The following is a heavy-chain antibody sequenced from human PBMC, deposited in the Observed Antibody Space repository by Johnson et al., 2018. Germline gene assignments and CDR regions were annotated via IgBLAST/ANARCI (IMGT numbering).Heavy chain of an antibody. CDR3: AKDRALRWSAIQH. CDR1: GFTFSNYP. Sequence: VQSGRSLRLSCVASGFTFSNYPINWVRQAPGKGLEWVSGIYWNSGSIEYAGSVKGRFTISRDNAKNSLYLQMNSLRTEDTAFYYCAKDRALRWSAIQHWGQGTLVTVSS. J-gene: IGHJ1*01. V-gene: IGHV3-9*01. D-gene: IGHD4-23*01. CDR2: IYWNSGSI.